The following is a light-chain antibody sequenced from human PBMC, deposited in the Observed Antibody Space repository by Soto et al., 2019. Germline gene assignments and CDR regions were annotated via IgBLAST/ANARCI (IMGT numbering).Light chain of an antibody. J-gene: IGKJ1*01. CDR2: KAS. CDR3: QQYNSYPWT. V-gene: IGKV1-5*03. CDR1: QSISSW. Sequence: DIQMTQSPSTLYASVGDRVTITCRASQSISSWLAWYQQKPGKAPKLLIHKASSLESGVPSRFSGSGSGTEFTLTISSLQPDDFATYYCQQYNSYPWTFGQGTNVEIK.